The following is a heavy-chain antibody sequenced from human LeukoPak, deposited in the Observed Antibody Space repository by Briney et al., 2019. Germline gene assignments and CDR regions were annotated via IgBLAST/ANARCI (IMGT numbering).Heavy chain of an antibody. Sequence: PGGSLRLSCAASGFTFRSYSMNWVRQAPGKGLEWVSSISSSSSYIYYADSVKGRFTISRDNAKNSLYLQMNSLRAEDTAVYYCASTSGELYDYWGQGTLVTVSS. CDR2: ISSSSSYI. V-gene: IGHV3-21*01. D-gene: IGHD3-10*01. CDR3: ASTSGELYDY. J-gene: IGHJ4*02. CDR1: GFTFRSYS.